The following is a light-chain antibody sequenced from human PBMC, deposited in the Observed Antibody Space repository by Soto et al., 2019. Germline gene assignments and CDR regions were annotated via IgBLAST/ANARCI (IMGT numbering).Light chain of an antibody. J-gene: IGKJ2*01. CDR3: QPYGSSTYT. CDR2: GAS. CDR1: QSVSNNH. Sequence: EIVLTQSPGSLSLSPRERATISCRASQSVSNNHLAWYQQKPGQAPRPLIYGASRRATGIPDRFSGSGSGTEFTLPISRLEPEDFAVYYCQPYGSSTYTFGQGTKVEIK. V-gene: IGKV3-20*01.